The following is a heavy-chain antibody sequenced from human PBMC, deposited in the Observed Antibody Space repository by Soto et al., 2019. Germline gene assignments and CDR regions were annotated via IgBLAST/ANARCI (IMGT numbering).Heavy chain of an antibody. CDR2: IIPIFGTA. CDR1: GGTFISYA. D-gene: IGHD3-9*01. J-gene: IGHJ4*02. Sequence: SVKVSFKASGGTFISYAISWVRQAPGQGLEWMGGIIPIFGTANYAQKFQGRVTITADESTSTAYMELSSLRSEDTAVYYCAKSTPDDWLLSIDYWGQGTLVTVSS. V-gene: IGHV1-69*13. CDR3: AKSTPDDWLLSIDY.